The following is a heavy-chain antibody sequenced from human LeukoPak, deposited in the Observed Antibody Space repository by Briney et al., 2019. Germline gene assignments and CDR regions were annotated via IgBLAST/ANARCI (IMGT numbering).Heavy chain of an antibody. J-gene: IGHJ5*02. V-gene: IGHV1-2*02. CDR3: ARLRIVMVWVNWFDP. CDR2: INPNNGGT. Sequence: ASVKVSCKASGYTFTGYYMHWVRQAPGQGLEWMGWINPNNGGTNYAQKFQGRVTMTRDTSISTAYMELSRLRSDDTAVYYCARLRIVMVWVNWFDPWGQGTLVTVSS. CDR1: GYTFTGYY. D-gene: IGHD3-10*01.